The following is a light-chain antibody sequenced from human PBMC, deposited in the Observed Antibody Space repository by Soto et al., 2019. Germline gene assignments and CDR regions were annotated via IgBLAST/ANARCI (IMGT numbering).Light chain of an antibody. CDR3: EKDDDWPAYT. V-gene: IGKV3-15*01. Sequence: EMVMTQSPVTLSVSPGESATLSCRASQSVNSKLAWYQQKPGQAPRLLIYGASTRAAGIPDRFSGSASWTDSTLTISSTQTEDFAVYCWEKDDDWPAYTLGQRTKLKIK. CDR1: QSVNSK. CDR2: GAS. J-gene: IGKJ2*01.